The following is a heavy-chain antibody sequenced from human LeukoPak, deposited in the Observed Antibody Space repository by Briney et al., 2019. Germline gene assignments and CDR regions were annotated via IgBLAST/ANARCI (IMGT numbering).Heavy chain of an antibody. Sequence: SETLSLTCSVSGGSISTYYWSWIRQPAGKGLEWIAQIHTSGRTDFNPSLKSRLSISMDTPNNHFSLMITSVTAADTAIYYCAGRALSTGWTFDYWGHGTLVTASS. CDR3: AGRALSTGWTFDY. D-gene: IGHD6-19*01. V-gene: IGHV4-4*07. CDR1: GGSISTYY. CDR2: IHTSGRT. J-gene: IGHJ4*01.